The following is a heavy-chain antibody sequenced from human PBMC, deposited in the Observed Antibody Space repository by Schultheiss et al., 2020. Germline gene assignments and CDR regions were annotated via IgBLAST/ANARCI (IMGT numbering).Heavy chain of an antibody. J-gene: IGHJ6*02. CDR1: GGSISSSSYY. CDR3: ASQYSSSRRDYYYYGMDV. CDR2: IYYSGST. V-gene: IGHV4-39*01. Sequence: SETLSLTGTVSGGSISSSSYYWGWIRQPPGKWLEWIGSIYYSGSTYYNPSLKSRVTISVDTSKNQFSLKLSSVTAADTAVYYCASQYSSSRRDYYYYGMDVWGQGTTVTVSS. D-gene: IGHD6-13*01.